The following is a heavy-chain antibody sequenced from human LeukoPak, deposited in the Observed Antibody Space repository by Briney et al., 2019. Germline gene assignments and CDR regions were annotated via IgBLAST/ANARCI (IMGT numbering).Heavy chain of an antibody. CDR2: SAYNGNI. Sequence: GASVKASCKASGYSFTSYGNSWVLQAPGHGLKRGGDISAYNGNINYAQKLQGTVTMTTDTSTSPAYQPVRRLRPHDSPVYYCARPYGSGSYDYWGQGTLVTVSS. V-gene: IGHV1-18*04. D-gene: IGHD3-10*01. CDR1: GYSFTSYG. J-gene: IGHJ4*02. CDR3: ARPYGSGSYDY.